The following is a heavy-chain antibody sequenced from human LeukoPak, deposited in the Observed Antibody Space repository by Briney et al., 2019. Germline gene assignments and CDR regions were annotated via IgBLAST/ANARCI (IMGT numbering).Heavy chain of an antibody. J-gene: IGHJ3*02. CDR2: IIPIFGTA. V-gene: IGHV1-69*06. CDR3: ARTVVVTAEHAFDI. Sequence: ASVKVSCKASGGTFSSYAISWVRQAPGQGLEWMGGIIPIFGTANYAQKFQGRVTITADKSTKTTYMELSSLRSEDTAVYYCARTVVVTAEHAFDIWGQETMVTVSS. D-gene: IGHD2-21*02. CDR1: GGTFSSYA.